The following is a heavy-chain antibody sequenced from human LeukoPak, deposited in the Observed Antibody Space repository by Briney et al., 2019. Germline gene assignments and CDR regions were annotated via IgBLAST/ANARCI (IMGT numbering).Heavy chain of an antibody. V-gene: IGHV3-11*06. CDR2: ISENSGDT. CDR3: ARDPRTVRI. J-gene: IGHJ4*02. CDR1: GFTFDDYG. Sequence: PGGSLRLSCAASGFTFDDYGMSWVRQAPGKGLEWLSYISENSGDTNYADSVKGRFTVSRDNAKNSLYLQMNSLRVEDTAVYYCARDPRTVRIWGQGTLVTVSS. D-gene: IGHD1-1*01.